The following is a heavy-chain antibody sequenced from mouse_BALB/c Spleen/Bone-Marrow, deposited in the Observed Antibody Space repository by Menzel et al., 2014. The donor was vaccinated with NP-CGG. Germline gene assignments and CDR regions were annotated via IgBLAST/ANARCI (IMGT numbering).Heavy chain of an antibody. CDR2: INPGSGAT. CDR1: GYAFTNYL. V-gene: IGHV1-54*01. CDR3: AREHGDY. J-gene: IGHJ4*01. Sequence: QVQLQQSGAELVRPGTSEKVSCKASGYAFTNYLIEWVKQRPGQGLEWIGVINPGSGATDYNEKFKGKATLTADKSSGTAYMHLSSLTSDDSAVYFCAREHGDYWGQGTSVTVSS.